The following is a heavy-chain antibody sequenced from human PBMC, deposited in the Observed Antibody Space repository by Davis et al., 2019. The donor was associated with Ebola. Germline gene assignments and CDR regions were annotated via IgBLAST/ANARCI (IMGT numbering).Heavy chain of an antibody. V-gene: IGHV3-33*01. CDR3: ASLRRTITGMDDGFDI. Sequence: GGSLRLSCAASGFTFSSYGMHWVRQAPGKGLEWVAVIWYDGSNKYYADSVKGRFTISRDNSKNTLYLQMNSLRAEDTAVYYCASLRRTITGMDDGFDIWGQGTMVTVSS. D-gene: IGHD2-8*02. CDR2: IWYDGSNK. J-gene: IGHJ3*02. CDR1: GFTFSSYG.